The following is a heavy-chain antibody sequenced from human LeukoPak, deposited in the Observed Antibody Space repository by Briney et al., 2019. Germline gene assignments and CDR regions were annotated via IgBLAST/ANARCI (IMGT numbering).Heavy chain of an antibody. CDR3: AKGEVAATPYYFDY. Sequence: PGGSLRLSCAASGFTFSSYAMSWVRQAPGKGLEWVSAISGSGNSTYYADSVKGRFTISRDNSKNTLYLQLNSLRAEDTAVYYCAKGEVAATPYYFDYWGQGTLVTVSS. CDR1: GFTFSSYA. D-gene: IGHD6-19*01. CDR2: ISGSGNST. J-gene: IGHJ4*02. V-gene: IGHV3-23*01.